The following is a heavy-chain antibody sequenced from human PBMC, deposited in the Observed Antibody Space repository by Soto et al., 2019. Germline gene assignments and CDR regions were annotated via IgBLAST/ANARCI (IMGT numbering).Heavy chain of an antibody. CDR2: IYYSGST. Sequence: PSETLSLTCTVSGGSISSYYWSWIRQPPGKGLEWIGYIYYSGSTNYNPSLKSRVTISVDTSKNQFSLKLSSVTAADTAVYYCARGGYCSSTSCFYYYYYGLDVWGQGTTVTVSS. V-gene: IGHV4-59*01. D-gene: IGHD2-2*01. CDR1: GGSISSYY. CDR3: ARGGYCSSTSCFYYYYYGLDV. J-gene: IGHJ6*02.